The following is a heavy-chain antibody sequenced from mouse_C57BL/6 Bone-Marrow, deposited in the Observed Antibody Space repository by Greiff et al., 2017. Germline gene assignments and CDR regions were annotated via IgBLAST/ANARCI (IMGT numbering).Heavy chain of an antibody. D-gene: IGHD2-3*01. J-gene: IGHJ2*01. V-gene: IGHV2-9-1*01. Sequence: VQLKQSGPGLVAPSQSLSITCTVSGFSLTSYAISWVRQPPGKGLEWLGVIWTGGGTNYNSALKSRLSISKDNSKSQVFLKMNSLQTDDTARYYCARNDDCYCLDYFDYWGQGTTLTVSS. CDR3: ARNDDCYCLDYFDY. CDR1: GFSLTSYA. CDR2: IWTGGGT.